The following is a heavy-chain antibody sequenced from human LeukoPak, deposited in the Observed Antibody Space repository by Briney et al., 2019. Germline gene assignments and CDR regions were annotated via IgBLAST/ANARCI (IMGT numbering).Heavy chain of an antibody. J-gene: IGHJ4*02. V-gene: IGHV3-23*01. CDR3: ARDAGYCSGGSCYPGQFDY. Sequence: QPGGSPRLSCAASGFTFSSYAMTWVRQAPGKGLEWVSVISGSGGSTYYADSVKGRFTISRDNSKNTLYLQMNSLRAEDTAVYYCARDAGYCSGGSCYPGQFDYWGQGTLVTVSS. CDR1: GFTFSSYA. D-gene: IGHD2-15*01. CDR2: ISGSGGST.